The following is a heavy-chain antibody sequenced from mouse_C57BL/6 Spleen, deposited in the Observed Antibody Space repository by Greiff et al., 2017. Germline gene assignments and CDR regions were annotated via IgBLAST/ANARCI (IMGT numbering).Heavy chain of an antibody. CDR1: GYTFTNYW. CDR3: ARYHYGSSYGYFDY. CDR2: IYPGGGYT. Sequence: QVQLQQSGAELVRPGTSVKMSCKASGYTFTNYWIGWAKQRPGHGLEWIGDIYPGGGYTNYNEKFKGKATLTADKSSGTAYMQFSSLTSEDSAIYYCARYHYGSSYGYFDYWGQGTTLTVSS. V-gene: IGHV1-63*01. J-gene: IGHJ2*01. D-gene: IGHD1-1*01.